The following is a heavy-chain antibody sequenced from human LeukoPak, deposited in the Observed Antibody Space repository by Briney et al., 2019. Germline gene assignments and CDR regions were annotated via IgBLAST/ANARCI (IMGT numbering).Heavy chain of an antibody. V-gene: IGHV4-59*01. CDR3: AREAIAAAAPTYYYYMDV. D-gene: IGHD6-13*01. Sequence: SETLSLTCTVSGGSISSYYWSWIRQPPGKGLEWIGYIYYSGSTNYNPSLKSRVTISVDTSKNQFSLKLSSVTAADTAVYYCAREAIAAAAPTYYYYMDVWGKGTTVTVSS. CDR1: GGSISSYY. J-gene: IGHJ6*03. CDR2: IYYSGST.